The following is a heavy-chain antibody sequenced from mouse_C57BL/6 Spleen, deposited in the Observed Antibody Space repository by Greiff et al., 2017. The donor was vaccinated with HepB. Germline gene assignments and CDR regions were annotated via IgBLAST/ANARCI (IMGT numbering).Heavy chain of an antibody. V-gene: IGHV1S81*02. J-gene: IGHJ2*01. CDR1: GYTLTSYW. CDR3: TRLLINFDY. Sequence: QVQLQQPGAELVNPGASVNLSCKASGYTLTSYWMHWVKQRPGQGLEWIGEINPSNGRTNYNEKFKSKATLTVDKSSSTAYMQLSSPTSEDSAFYYCTRLLINFDYWGQGTTLVVSS. CDR2: INPSNGRT. D-gene: IGHD2-1*01.